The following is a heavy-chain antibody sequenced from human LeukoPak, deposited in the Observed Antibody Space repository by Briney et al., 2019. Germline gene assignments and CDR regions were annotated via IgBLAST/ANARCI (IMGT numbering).Heavy chain of an antibody. V-gene: IGHV3-30*18. D-gene: IGHD3-9*01. CDR2: ISYDGSNK. CDR1: GFTFSSYG. J-gene: IGHJ3*02. CDR3: AKDLSDILTSAFDI. Sequence: PGGSLRLSCAASGFTFSSYGMHWVRQAPGKGLEWVAVISYDGSNKYYADSVKGRFTVSRDNSKNTLYLQMNSLRAEDTAVYYCAKDLSDILTSAFDIWGQGTMVTVSS.